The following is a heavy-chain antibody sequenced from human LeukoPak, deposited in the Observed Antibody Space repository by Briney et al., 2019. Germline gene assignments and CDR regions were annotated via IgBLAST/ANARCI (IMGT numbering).Heavy chain of an antibody. J-gene: IGHJ4*02. D-gene: IGHD5-18*01. CDR2: ISAYNGNT. CDR1: GYTFNIYG. Sequence: ASVKVSCKASGYTFNIYGIGWVRQAPGRGLEWTGWISAYNGNTNYAQKLQGRVTMTTDTSTSTAYMELRSLRSDDTAVYYCARGGYSYGYMGYFDYWGQGTLVTVSS. CDR3: ARGGYSYGYMGYFDY. V-gene: IGHV1-18*01.